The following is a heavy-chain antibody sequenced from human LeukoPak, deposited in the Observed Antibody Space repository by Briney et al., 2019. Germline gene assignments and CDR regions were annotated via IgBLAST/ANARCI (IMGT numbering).Heavy chain of an antibody. D-gene: IGHD3-10*01. J-gene: IGHJ6*03. CDR2: INPNSGGT. V-gene: IGHV1-2*02. CDR3: ARNVLLWFGELSYYYYMDV. Sequence: ASVKVSCKASGYTFTGYYMHWVRQAPEQGLEWMGWINPNSGGTNYAQKFQGRVTMTRDTSISTAYMELSRLRSDDTAVYYCARNVLLWFGELSYYYYMDVWGKGTTVTVSS. CDR1: GYTFTGYY.